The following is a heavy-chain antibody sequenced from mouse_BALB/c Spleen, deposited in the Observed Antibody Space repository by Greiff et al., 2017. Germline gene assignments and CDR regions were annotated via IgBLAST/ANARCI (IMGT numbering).Heavy chain of an antibody. CDR3: ARERYDMDYYAMDY. CDR1: GYSITSGYY. J-gene: IGHJ4*01. D-gene: IGHD2-14*01. V-gene: IGHV3-6*02. CDR2: ISYDGSN. Sequence: ESGPGLVKPSQSLSLTCSVTGYSITSGYYWNWIRQFPGNKLEWMGYISYDGSNNYNPSLKNRISITRDTSKNQFFLKLNSVTTEDTATYYCARERYDMDYYAMDYWGQGTSVTVSS.